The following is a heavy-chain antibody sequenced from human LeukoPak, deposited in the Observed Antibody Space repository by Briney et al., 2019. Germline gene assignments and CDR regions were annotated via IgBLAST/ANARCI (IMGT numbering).Heavy chain of an antibody. CDR1: GGSVKSPTSY. CDR2: IYYSGST. V-gene: IGHV4-31*03. J-gene: IGHJ3*02. D-gene: IGHD2-15*01. CDR3: AREGEGVVVHAFDI. Sequence: SETLSLTCTVSGGSVKSPTSYWSWIRQPPGKGLEWIGYIYYSGSTYYNPSLKSRVTISVDTSKNQFSLKLSSVTAADTAVYYCAREGEGVVVHAFDIWGQGTMVTVSS.